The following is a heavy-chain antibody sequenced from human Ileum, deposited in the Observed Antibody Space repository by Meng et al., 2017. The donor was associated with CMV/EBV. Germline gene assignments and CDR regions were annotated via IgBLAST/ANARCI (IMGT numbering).Heavy chain of an antibody. CDR3: ARENWVYDY. Sequence: QVQLVQSGAEVKKPGASVKVSCKASGYTFTGYYMHWVRQAPGQGLEWVGCINLNSGVIDFAQKFQGRITLTRDTSITTAYMELTRLIYDDTAVYYCARENWVYDYWGQGTLITVSS. V-gene: IGHV1-2*02. CDR1: GYTFTGYY. D-gene: IGHD7-27*01. CDR2: INLNSGVI. J-gene: IGHJ4*02.